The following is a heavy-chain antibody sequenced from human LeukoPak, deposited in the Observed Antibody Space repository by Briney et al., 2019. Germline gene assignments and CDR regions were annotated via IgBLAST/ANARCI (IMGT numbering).Heavy chain of an antibody. V-gene: IGHV3-30*04. CDR1: GFTFSSYA. CDR2: ISYDGSNK. D-gene: IGHD4-23*01. J-gene: IGHJ4*02. Sequence: GGSLRLSCAASGFTFSSYAMHWVRQARGKGLEWVAVISYDGSNKYYADSVKGRFTISRDNSKNTLYLQMNSLRAEDTAVYYCTRGTNDYGGIERKKPFDYWGQGTLVTVSS. CDR3: TRGTNDYGGIERKKPFDY.